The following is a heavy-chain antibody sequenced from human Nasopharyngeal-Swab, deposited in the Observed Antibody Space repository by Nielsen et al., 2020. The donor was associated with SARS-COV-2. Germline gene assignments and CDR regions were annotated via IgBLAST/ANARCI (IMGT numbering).Heavy chain of an antibody. Sequence: GESLKISCAASGFTFSDYYMSWIRQAPGKRLEWVSYISSSSSYTNYADSVKGRFTISRDNAKNSLYLQMNSLRAEDTAVYYCARDSMPHCSSTSCRKYGMDVWGQGTTVTVSS. J-gene: IGHJ6*02. V-gene: IGHV3-11*05. CDR1: GFTFSDYY. CDR3: ARDSMPHCSSTSCRKYGMDV. D-gene: IGHD2-2*01. CDR2: ISSSSSYT.